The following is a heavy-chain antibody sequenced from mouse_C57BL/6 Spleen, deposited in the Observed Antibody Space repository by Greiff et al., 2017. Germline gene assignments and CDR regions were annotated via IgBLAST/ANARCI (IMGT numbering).Heavy chain of an antibody. CDR2: ISGGGGNT. CDR1: GFTFSSYT. J-gene: IGHJ1*03. Sequence: EVHLVESGGGLVKPGGSLKLSCAASGFTFSSYTMSWVRQTPEKRLEWVATISGGGGNTDYPDSVKGRFTISRDNAKNTLYLQMSSLRSEDTALYYCARHADYYGSSYDWYFDVWGTGTTVTVSS. V-gene: IGHV5-9*01. D-gene: IGHD1-1*01. CDR3: ARHADYYGSSYDWYFDV.